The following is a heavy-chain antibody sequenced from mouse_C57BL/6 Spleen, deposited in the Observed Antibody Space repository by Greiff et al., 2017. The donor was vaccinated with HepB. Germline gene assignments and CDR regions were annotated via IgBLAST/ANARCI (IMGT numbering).Heavy chain of an antibody. CDR2: IDPSDSYT. D-gene: IGHD1-1*01. CDR3: ARRGSTTVAPFDY. Sequence: VQLQQPGAELVMPGASVKLSCKASGYTFTSYWMHWVKQRLGQGLEWIGEIDPSDSYTNYNQKFKGKSTLTVDKSSSTAYMQLSSLTSEDSAVYYCARRGSTTVAPFDYWGQGTTLTVSS. J-gene: IGHJ2*01. V-gene: IGHV1-69*01. CDR1: GYTFTSYW.